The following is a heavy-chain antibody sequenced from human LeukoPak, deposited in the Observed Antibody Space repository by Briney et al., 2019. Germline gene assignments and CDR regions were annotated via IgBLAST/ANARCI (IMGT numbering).Heavy chain of an antibody. D-gene: IGHD6-19*01. J-gene: IGHJ4*02. CDR1: GFTFSNYW. CDR2: IQRDGSEK. Sequence: GGSLRLSCAASGFTFSNYWMNWVRQVAGNGLEWVASIQRDGSEKYYVESVKGRFTISRDNAKNSLYLQMNSLRAEDTAVYYCARQGYSSGKWGQGTLVTVSS. V-gene: IGHV3-7*01. CDR3: ARQGYSSGK.